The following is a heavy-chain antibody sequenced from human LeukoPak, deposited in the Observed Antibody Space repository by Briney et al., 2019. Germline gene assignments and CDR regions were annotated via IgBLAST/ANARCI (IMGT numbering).Heavy chain of an antibody. D-gene: IGHD2-2*01. CDR3: ARDRGYCSSTSCWSWFDP. CDR2: IRYDGSNK. Sequence: GGSLRLSCAASGFTFSSYGMHWVRQAPGKGLEWVAFIRYDGSNKYYADSVKGRFTISRDNSKNTLYLQMNSLRAEDTAVYYCARDRGYCSSTSCWSWFDPWGQGTLVAVSS. J-gene: IGHJ5*02. CDR1: GFTFSSYG. V-gene: IGHV3-30*02.